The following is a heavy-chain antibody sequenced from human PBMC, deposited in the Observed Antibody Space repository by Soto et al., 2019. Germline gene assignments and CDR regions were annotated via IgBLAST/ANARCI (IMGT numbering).Heavy chain of an antibody. CDR3: ARVRVTKFPFYYYYMDV. Sequence: LTCTVSGGSISSYYWSWIRQPPGKGLEWIGYIYYSGSTNYNPSLKSRVTISVDTSKNQFSLKLSSVTAADTAVYYCARVRVTKFPFYYYYMDVWGKGTTVTVSS. V-gene: IGHV4-59*01. CDR1: GGSISSYY. CDR2: IYYSGST. J-gene: IGHJ6*03. D-gene: IGHD4-4*01.